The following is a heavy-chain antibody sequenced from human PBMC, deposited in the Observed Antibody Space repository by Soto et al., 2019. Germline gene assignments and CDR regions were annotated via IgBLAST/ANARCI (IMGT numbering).Heavy chain of an antibody. CDR2: IDPKNGLT. CDR3: ARGDSTDCSNGVCSFFYNHDMDV. D-gene: IGHD2-8*01. Sequence: ASVKVSCKSSGYIFTDCYIHWVRQAPGQGLEWMGWIDPKNGLTNFSEKFRGRVTMTTDTSLNTAYMEMRSLTSDDTAIYYCARGDSTDCSNGVCSFFYNHDMDVWGQGTTVTAP. V-gene: IGHV1-2*02. CDR1: GYIFTDCY. J-gene: IGHJ6*02.